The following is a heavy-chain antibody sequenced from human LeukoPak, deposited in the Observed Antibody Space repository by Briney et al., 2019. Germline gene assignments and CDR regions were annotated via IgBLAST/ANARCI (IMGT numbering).Heavy chain of an antibody. Sequence: GGSLRLSCAASGFTFSSYEMNWVRQAPGKGLEWVSYISSSGSTIYYADSVKGRFTISRDNAKNSLYLQMNSLRTEDTALYYCAKGQVVPATILDYWGQGTLVTVSS. CDR2: ISSSGSTI. J-gene: IGHJ4*02. CDR1: GFTFSSYE. CDR3: AKGQVVPATILDY. V-gene: IGHV3-48*03. D-gene: IGHD2-2*01.